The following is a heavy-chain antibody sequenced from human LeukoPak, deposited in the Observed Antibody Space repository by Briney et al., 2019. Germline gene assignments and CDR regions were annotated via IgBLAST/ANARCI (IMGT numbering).Heavy chain of an antibody. J-gene: IGHJ4*02. CDR2: IYYSGST. CDR1: GGSISSSSYY. CDR3: ARRYGDYFPN. Sequence: PSETLSLTCTVSGGSISSSSYYWGWIRQPPGKGLEWIGYIYYSGSTNYNPSLKSRVTISVDTSKNQFSLKLSSVTAADTAVYYCARRYGDYFPNWGQGTLVTVSS. D-gene: IGHD4-17*01. V-gene: IGHV4-61*05.